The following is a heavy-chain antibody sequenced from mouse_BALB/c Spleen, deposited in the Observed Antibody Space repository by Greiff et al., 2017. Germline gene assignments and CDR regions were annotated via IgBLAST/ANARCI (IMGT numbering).Heavy chain of an antibody. V-gene: IGHV1-69*02. J-gene: IGHJ2*01. CDR3: ARKTARATFDY. CDR2: IDPSDSYT. D-gene: IGHD3-2*01. Sequence: VQLQQPGAELVKPGASVKLSCKASGYTFTSYWMHWVKQRPGQGLEWIGEIDPSDSYTNYNQKFKGKATLTVDKSSSTAYMQLSSLTSEDSAVYYCARKTARATFDYWGQGTTLTVSS. CDR1: GYTFTSYW.